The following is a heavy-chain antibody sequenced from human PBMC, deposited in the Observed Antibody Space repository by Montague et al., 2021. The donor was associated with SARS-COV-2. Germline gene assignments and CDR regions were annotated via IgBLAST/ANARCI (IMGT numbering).Heavy chain of an antibody. CDR2: TIYTGSAWYN. D-gene: IGHD3-10*01. CDR3: ARHSYRTFDF. J-gene: IGHJ4*02. CDR1: GDSVSTYGVA. V-gene: IGHV6-1*01. Sequence: CAIFGDSVSTYGVAWDWIRQSPPRGLEWLGMTIYTGSAWYNEYAESVKGRITINPDTPKNQFSLHLTSVTPEDTAVYYCARHSYRTFDFWGQGTLVTVSS.